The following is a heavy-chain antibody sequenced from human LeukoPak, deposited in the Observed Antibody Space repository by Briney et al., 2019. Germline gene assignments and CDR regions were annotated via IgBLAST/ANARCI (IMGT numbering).Heavy chain of an antibody. CDR3: AKDSGVYYYDSSGEYYFDY. CDR1: GFTFSSYS. V-gene: IGHV3-21*04. D-gene: IGHD3-22*01. J-gene: IGHJ4*02. CDR2: ITITSDK. Sequence: PGGSLRLSCAASGFTFSSYSMNWVRQAPGKGLEWVSSITITSDKYYTDSVKGRFTISRDNAKNSLYLQMNSLRAEDTALYYCAKDSGVYYYDSSGEYYFDYWGQGTLVTVSS.